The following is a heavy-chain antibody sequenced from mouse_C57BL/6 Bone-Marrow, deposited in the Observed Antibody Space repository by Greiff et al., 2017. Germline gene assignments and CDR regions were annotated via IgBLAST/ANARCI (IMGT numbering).Heavy chain of an antibody. CDR3: TADLVTAVVYFDY. D-gene: IGHD1-1*01. V-gene: IGHV14-4*01. J-gene: IGHJ2*01. CDR1: GFNIKDDY. Sequence: VQLQQSGAELVRPGASVKLSCTASGFNIKDDYMHWVKQRPEQGLEWIGWIDPENGDTEYASKFQGKATITADTSSNTAYRQLSSLTSEDTAVYYCTADLVTAVVYFDYWGQGTTLPVSS. CDR2: IDPENGDT.